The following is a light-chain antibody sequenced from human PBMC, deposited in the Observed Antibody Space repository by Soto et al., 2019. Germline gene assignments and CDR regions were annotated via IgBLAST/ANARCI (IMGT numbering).Light chain of an antibody. V-gene: IGLV2-14*01. CDR3: SSYTTGSPYV. CDR2: EVS. Sequence: QSVLTQPASVSGSPGQSITISCTGTSSDVGGYNFVSWYQQHPGEAPKLIIYEVSNRPSGVSYRFSASKSGNTASLTISGLQAEDEADYYCSSYTTGSPYVFGGGTKVTAL. J-gene: IGLJ1*01. CDR1: SSDVGGYNF.